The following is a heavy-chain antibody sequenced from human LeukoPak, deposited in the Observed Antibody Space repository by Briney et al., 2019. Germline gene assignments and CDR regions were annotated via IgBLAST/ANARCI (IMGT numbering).Heavy chain of an antibody. CDR1: AFTFSAYG. V-gene: IGHV3-23*01. J-gene: IGHJ5*02. CDR2: IGTTAK. Sequence: PGGSLRLSCVASAFTFSAYGMSWVRQAPGKGLEWVSGIGTTAKYYADSVKGRFTISRDNSRNTLYLQMNSLRAEDTAIYYCTKAPAGPEYCDNRRFGYNWFDPWGQGTLVTVSS. D-gene: IGHD2/OR15-2a*01. CDR3: TKAPAGPEYCDNRRFGYNWFDP.